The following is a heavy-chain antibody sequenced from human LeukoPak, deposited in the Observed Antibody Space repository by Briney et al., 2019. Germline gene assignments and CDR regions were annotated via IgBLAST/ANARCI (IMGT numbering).Heavy chain of an antibody. CDR1: GDSFSSNSVT. J-gene: IGHJ5*02. CDR3: ARRLTRYDCFDP. V-gene: IGHV6-1*01. CDR2: TYYRSTWYN. D-gene: IGHD1-1*01. Sequence: SQTLSLTCAISGDSFSSNSVTWNWIRQSPSRGLEWLGRTYYRSTWYNDYAVSVRGRITVSPDTSKNQFSLHLNSVTPEDTAVYYCARRLTRYDCFDPWGQGILVTVSS.